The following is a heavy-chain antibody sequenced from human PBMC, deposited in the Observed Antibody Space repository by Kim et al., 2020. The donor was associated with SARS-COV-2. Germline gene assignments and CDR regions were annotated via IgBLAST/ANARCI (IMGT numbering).Heavy chain of an antibody. CDR3: SEERVGSCRGSYDEY. CDR1: GFTFSNSG. D-gene: IGHD2-15*01. CDR2: IGVCGST. Sequence: GGSLRLSCAASGFTFSNSGMAWVRQAPVKGKEWVSVIGVCGSTFYPDSVKGRFIISRDNSENTLYLQMNSLRAVDTVISYCSEERVGSCRGSYDEY. V-gene: IGHV3-23*01. J-gene: IGHJ1*01.